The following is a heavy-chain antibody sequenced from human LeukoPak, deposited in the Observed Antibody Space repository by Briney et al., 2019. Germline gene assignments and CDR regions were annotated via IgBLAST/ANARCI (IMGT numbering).Heavy chain of an antibody. Sequence: PWASVNVSCKPSGGTFSSYAISWVRQAPGQGLEGMGRIIPIFGIANYAQKFQGRVTITADKSTSTAYMELSSLRSEDTAVYYCARDHDSSGYYGSLDYWGQGTLVTVSS. D-gene: IGHD3-22*01. V-gene: IGHV1-69*04. CDR3: ARDHDSSGYYGSLDY. CDR1: GGTFSSYA. J-gene: IGHJ4*02. CDR2: IIPIFGIA.